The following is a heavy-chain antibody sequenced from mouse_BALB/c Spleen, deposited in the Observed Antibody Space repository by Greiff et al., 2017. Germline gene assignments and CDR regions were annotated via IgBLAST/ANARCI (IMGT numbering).Heavy chain of an antibody. V-gene: IGHV5-17*02. J-gene: IGHJ4*01. CDR3: ARGELGDY. CDR2: ISSGSSTI. Sequence: EVQVVESGGGLVQPGGSRKLSCAASGFTFSSFGMHWVRQAPEKGLEWVAYISSGSSTIYYADTVKGRFTISRDNPKNTLFLQMTSLRSEDTAMYYCARGELGDYWGQGTSVTVSS. CDR1: GFTFSSFG. D-gene: IGHD3-1*01.